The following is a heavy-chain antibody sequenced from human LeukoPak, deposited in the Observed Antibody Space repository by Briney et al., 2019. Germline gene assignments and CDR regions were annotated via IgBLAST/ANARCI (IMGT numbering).Heavy chain of an antibody. V-gene: IGHV4-39*01. CDR2: IYYSGST. CDR1: GFTFSSYA. CDR3: ARTKTYYYDSSGYYFFDY. D-gene: IGHD3-22*01. J-gene: IGHJ4*02. Sequence: GSLRLSCAASGFTFSSYAMSWVRQAPGKGLEWIGSIYYSGSTYYNPSLKSRVTISVDTSKNQFSLKLSSVTAADTAVYYCARTKTYYYDSSGYYFFDYWGQGTLVTVSS.